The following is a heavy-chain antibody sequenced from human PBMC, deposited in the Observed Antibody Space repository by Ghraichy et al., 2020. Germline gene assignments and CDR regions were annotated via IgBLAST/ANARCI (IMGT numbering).Heavy chain of an antibody. J-gene: IGHJ4*02. Sequence: GESPNISCEASGFIFSNAWMNWVRQAPGKGPEWVGRIKKKADGETTDYAAPVKGRFTISRDDSKNTLYLQMNSLKSEDTAVYYCTTDPGQWLSFDYWGLGTLVTVSS. D-gene: IGHD6-19*01. CDR2: IKKKADGETT. CDR3: TTDPGQWLSFDY. V-gene: IGHV3-15*07. CDR1: GFIFSNAW.